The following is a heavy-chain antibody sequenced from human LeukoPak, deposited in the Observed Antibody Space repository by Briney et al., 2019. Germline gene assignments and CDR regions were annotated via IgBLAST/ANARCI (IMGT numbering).Heavy chain of an antibody. J-gene: IGHJ5*02. V-gene: IGHV3-33*01. D-gene: IGHD3-10*02. CDR1: GFTCSRYG. Sequence: ERSLRLSCAASGFTCSRYGMHWVRQAPGKGLEWVAVIWYDGSNKYYADSVKGRFTISRDNSKNTLYLQMNSLRAEDTAVYYCARVHMPYQQMFGWFDPWGQGTLVTVSS. CDR2: IWYDGSNK. CDR3: ARVHMPYQQMFGWFDP.